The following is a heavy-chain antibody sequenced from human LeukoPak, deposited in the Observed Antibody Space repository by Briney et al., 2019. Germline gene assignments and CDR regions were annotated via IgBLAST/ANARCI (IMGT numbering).Heavy chain of an antibody. Sequence: ASVKVSCKASGYTSTSYYLHWVRQAPGQGLEWMGIIHPTVGDTTYAQKFQGRVTMTRDMSTGTVYMDLSSLRSEDTAVYYCARDPSVAGYSGSELDFWGQGTLVTVSS. V-gene: IGHV1-46*01. D-gene: IGHD5-12*01. J-gene: IGHJ4*02. CDR3: ARDPSVAGYSGSELDF. CDR2: IHPTVGDT. CDR1: GYTSTSYY.